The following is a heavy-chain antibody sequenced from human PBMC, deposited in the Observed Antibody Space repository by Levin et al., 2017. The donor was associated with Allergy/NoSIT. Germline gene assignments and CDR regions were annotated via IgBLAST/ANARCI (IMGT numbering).Heavy chain of an antibody. D-gene: IGHD5-18*01. CDR1: GFTFSSYN. CDR3: VRDRAAMDLFDY. CDR2: ITSGSIYI. J-gene: IGHJ4*02. Sequence: VGLMKVSCAASGFTFSSYNMNWVRQAPGKGLEWVSSITSGSIYIYYADSVKGRFTISRDNAKNSLYLQMNSLRAEDTAVYYCVRDRAAMDLFDYWGQGTLVTVSS. V-gene: IGHV3-21*01.